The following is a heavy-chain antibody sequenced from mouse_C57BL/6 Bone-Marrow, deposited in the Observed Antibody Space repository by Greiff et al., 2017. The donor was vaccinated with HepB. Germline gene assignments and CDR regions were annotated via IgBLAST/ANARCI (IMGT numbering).Heavy chain of an antibody. CDR2: INPYNGGT. CDR1: GYTFTDYY. V-gene: IGHV1-19*01. J-gene: IGHJ1*03. D-gene: IGHD2-3*01. CDR3: ARFYEYFDV. Sequence: EVQLQQSGPVLVKPGASVKMSCKASGYTFTDYYMNWVKQSHGKSLEWIGVINPYNGGTSYNQKFKGKATLTVDKSSSTAYMELNSLTSEDSAVYYCARFYEYFDVWGTGTTVTVSS.